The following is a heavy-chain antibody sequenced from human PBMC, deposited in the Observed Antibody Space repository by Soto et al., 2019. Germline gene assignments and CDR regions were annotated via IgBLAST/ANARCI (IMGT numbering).Heavy chain of an antibody. Sequence: LSLTCTVSGGAMSRTGYYWGGSRKPPGKGLEWIGSIYYSGSTSYNPSLQSRVTMSVDTSKNQFSLKLSSVAAADTAVYYCARQGYGSGWYGNWFDPWGQGTLVTVSS. CDR3: ARQGYGSGWYGNWFDP. CDR2: IYYSGST. V-gene: IGHV4-39*01. D-gene: IGHD6-19*01. J-gene: IGHJ5*02. CDR1: GGAMSRTGYY.